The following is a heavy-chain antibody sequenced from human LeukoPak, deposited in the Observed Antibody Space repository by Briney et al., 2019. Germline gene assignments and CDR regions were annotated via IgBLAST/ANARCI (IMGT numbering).Heavy chain of an antibody. CDR1: GFTFSSYA. CDR3: AKGRVLRFLEWLLAY. V-gene: IGHV3-23*01. Sequence: GGSLRLSCAASGFTFSSYAMSWVRQAPGKGLEWVSAISGSGGSTYFADSVKGRFTISRDNSKNTLYLQMNSLRAEDTAVYYCAKGRVLRFLEWLLAYWGQGTLVTVSS. CDR2: ISGSGGST. D-gene: IGHD3-3*01. J-gene: IGHJ4*02.